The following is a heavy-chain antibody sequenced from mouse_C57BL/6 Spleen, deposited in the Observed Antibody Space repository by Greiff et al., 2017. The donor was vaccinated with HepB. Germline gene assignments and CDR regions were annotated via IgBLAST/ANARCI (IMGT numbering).Heavy chain of an antibody. Sequence: EVHLVESEGGLVQPGSSMKLSCTASGFTFSDYSMAWVRQVPEKGLEWVANINYDGSSTYYLDSLKSRFIISRDNAKNILYLQMSSLKSEDTAAYYCARDRGGDYYYFEGWGQGTTLTVSS. J-gene: IGHJ2*01. D-gene: IGHD1-1*01. CDR2: INYDGSST. CDR1: GFTFSDYS. V-gene: IGHV5-16*01. CDR3: ARDRGGDYYYFEG.